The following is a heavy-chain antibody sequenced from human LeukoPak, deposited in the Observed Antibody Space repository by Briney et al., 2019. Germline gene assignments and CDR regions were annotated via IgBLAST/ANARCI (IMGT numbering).Heavy chain of an antibody. CDR3: ARAKLGYCSSTSCYWDPPYYFDY. D-gene: IGHD2-2*01. Sequence: GGSVKVSCKASGYTFTGYYMHWVRQAPGQGLEWMGWINPNSGGTNYAQKFQGRVTMTRDTSISTAYMELSRLRSDDTAVYYCARAKLGYCSSTSCYWDPPYYFDYWGQGTLVTVSS. CDR1: GYTFTGYY. J-gene: IGHJ4*02. CDR2: INPNSGGT. V-gene: IGHV1-2*02.